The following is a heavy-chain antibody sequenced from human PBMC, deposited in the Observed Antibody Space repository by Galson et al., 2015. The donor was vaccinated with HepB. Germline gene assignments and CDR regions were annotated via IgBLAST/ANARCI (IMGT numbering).Heavy chain of an antibody. J-gene: IGHJ4*02. D-gene: IGHD2-2*02. Sequence: SLRLSCAASGFTFSSYAMHWVRQAPGKGLEWVAVISYDGSNKYYADSVKGRFTISRDNSKNTLYLQMNSLRAEDTAVYYCARDKGYCSSTSCYTANYFDYWGQGTLVTVSS. CDR2: ISYDGSNK. CDR3: ARDKGYCSSTSCYTANYFDY. V-gene: IGHV3-30-3*01. CDR1: GFTFSSYA.